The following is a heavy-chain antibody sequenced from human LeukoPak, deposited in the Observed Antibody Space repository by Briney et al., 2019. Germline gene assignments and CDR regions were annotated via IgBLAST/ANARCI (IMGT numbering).Heavy chain of an antibody. D-gene: IGHD2-21*02. CDR1: GGSISSYY. Sequence: SETLSLTCTVSGGSISSYYWSWIRQPPGKGLEWIGYIYYSGSTNYNPSLKSRVTISVDTSKNQFSLKLSSVTAADTAVYYCARVRPRAYCGGDCRVWFDPWGQGTLVTVSS. V-gene: IGHV4-59*01. CDR2: IYYSGST. J-gene: IGHJ5*02. CDR3: ARVRPRAYCGGDCRVWFDP.